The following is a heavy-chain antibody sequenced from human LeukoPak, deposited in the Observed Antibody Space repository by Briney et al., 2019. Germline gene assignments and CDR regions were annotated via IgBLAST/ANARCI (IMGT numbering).Heavy chain of an antibody. CDR2: INPNSGGT. V-gene: IGHV1-2*02. J-gene: IGHJ6*03. D-gene: IGHD2-8*01. Sequence: GASVKVSCKASGYTFTGYYMHWVRQAPGQGLEWMGWINPNSGGTNYAQKFQGRVTMTRDTSISTAYMELSRLRSDDTAVYYCAVLSDFLYYYMDVWGKGTTVTVSS. CDR1: GYTFTGYY. CDR3: AVLSDFLYYYMDV.